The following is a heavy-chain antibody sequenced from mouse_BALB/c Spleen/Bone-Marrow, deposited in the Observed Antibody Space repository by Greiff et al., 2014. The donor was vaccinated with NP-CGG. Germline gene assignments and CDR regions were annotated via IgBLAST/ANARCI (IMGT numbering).Heavy chain of an antibody. J-gene: IGHJ1*01. D-gene: IGHD1-2*01. V-gene: IGHV1S81*02. CDR3: TRSGFYGFGTYFDV. CDR1: GYTFTNYY. CDR2: INPGNGVT. Sequence: VQLQQSGAELVKPGASVKLSCKVSGYTFTNYYLYWVKQRPGKGLEGIGEINPGNGVTNFNEKFMIKATLTVDSSSSTAYMHLSSLTSEDSAVYYCTRSGFYGFGTYFDVWGAGTTVTVSS.